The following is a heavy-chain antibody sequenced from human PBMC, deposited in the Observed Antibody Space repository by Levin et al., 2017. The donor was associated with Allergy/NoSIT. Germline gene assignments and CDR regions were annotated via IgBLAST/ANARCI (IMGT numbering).Heavy chain of an antibody. Sequence: SETLSLTCAVSGGSISSSNWWSWVRQPPGKGLEWIGEIYHSGSTNYNPSLKSRVTISVDKSKNQFSLKLSSVTAADTAVYYCARTGGGSSGWYYFDYWGQGTLVTVSS. V-gene: IGHV4-4*02. CDR1: GGSISSSNW. CDR3: ARTGGGSSGWYYFDY. CDR2: IYHSGST. D-gene: IGHD6-19*01. J-gene: IGHJ4*02.